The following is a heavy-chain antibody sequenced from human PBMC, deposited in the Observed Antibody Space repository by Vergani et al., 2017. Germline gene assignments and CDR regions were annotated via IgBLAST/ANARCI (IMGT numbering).Heavy chain of an antibody. CDR2: IRYDGTKR. D-gene: IGHD4/OR15-4a*01. CDR3: ARDRGRLYTENWFDP. CDR1: GFPFMIYG. V-gene: IGHV3-30*02. Sequence: QVQLVESGGGVVQPWGSLRLSCIASGFPFMIYGLHWVRPAPGKGLEWVAFIRYDGTKRFYGYSVKVRFTISRDNAMNSLYLQMNSLRNEDAAMYYCARDRGRLYTENWFDPWGKGSLVTVSS. J-gene: IGHJ5*02.